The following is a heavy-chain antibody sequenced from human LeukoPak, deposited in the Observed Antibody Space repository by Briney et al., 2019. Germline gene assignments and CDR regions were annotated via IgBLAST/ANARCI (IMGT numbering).Heavy chain of an antibody. CDR1: GFTLSSYA. Sequence: GGSLRLSCAASGFTLSSYAMSWVRQAPGKGLEWVSGISGSGGSTFYADSVKGRFTISRDNSKNTLYLQVNSLRAEDTAVYYCAKDHYDILTGYYPPKNWGQGTPVTVSS. V-gene: IGHV3-23*01. D-gene: IGHD3-9*01. CDR3: AKDHYDILTGYYPPKN. J-gene: IGHJ4*02. CDR2: ISGSGGST.